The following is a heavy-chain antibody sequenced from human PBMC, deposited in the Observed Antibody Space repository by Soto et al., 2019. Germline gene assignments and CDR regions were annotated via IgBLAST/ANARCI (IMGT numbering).Heavy chain of an antibody. CDR3: ARHSYYDFWSGYYAYYFDY. CDR1: GCSISSYY. Sequence: SETLSLTCTVSGCSISSYYWSWIRQPPGKGLEWIGYIYYSGSTNYNPSLKSRVTISVDTSKNQFSLKLSSVTAADTAVYYCARHSYYDFWSGYYAYYFDYWGQGTLVTVSS. D-gene: IGHD3-3*01. J-gene: IGHJ4*02. V-gene: IGHV4-59*08. CDR2: IYYSGST.